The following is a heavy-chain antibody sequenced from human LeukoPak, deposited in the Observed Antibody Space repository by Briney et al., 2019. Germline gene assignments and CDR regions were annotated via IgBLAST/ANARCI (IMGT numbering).Heavy chain of an antibody. Sequence: PSVTLSLTCAVYGGSFSGYYWSWIRQPPGKGLEWIGEINHSGSTNYNPSLKSRVTISVDTSKNQFSLKLSSVTAADTAVYYCARDRYSSSRANFDYRGQGTLVTVSS. CDR2: INHSGST. J-gene: IGHJ4*02. V-gene: IGHV4-34*01. CDR3: ARDRYSSSRANFDY. D-gene: IGHD6-13*01. CDR1: GGSFSGYY.